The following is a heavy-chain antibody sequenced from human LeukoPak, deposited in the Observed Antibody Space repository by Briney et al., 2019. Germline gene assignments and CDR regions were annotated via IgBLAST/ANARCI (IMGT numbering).Heavy chain of an antibody. Sequence: GGSLRLSCAASGFTFSSYAMSWVRQAPGKGLEWVSLISWDGGSTYYADSVKGRFTISRDNSKNSLYLQMNSLRTEDTALYYCAKHRSPSRYCSSTSCMGGFDYWGQGTLVTVSS. D-gene: IGHD2-2*01. J-gene: IGHJ4*02. V-gene: IGHV3-43*02. CDR1: GFTFSSYA. CDR2: ISWDGGST. CDR3: AKHRSPSRYCSSTSCMGGFDY.